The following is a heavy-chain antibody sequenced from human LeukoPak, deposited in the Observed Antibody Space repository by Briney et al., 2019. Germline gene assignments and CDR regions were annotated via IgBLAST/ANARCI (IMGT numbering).Heavy chain of an antibody. V-gene: IGHV4-61*01. J-gene: IGHJ4*02. CDR2: IYHSGST. CDR1: GGSVSSGSYY. CDR3: ARDWDY. Sequence: SETLSLTCTVSGGSVSSGSYYWSWIRQPPGKGLEWIGYIYHSGSTNYNPSLKSRVTISVDTSKNQFSLKLSSVTAADTAVYYCARDWDYWGQGTLVTVSS.